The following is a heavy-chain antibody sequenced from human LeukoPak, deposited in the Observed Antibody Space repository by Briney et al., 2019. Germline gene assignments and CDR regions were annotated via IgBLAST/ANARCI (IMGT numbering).Heavy chain of an antibody. V-gene: IGHV3-7*02. CDR2: IKPDGSEK. D-gene: IGHD6-19*01. J-gene: IGHJ4*01. Sequence: GGSLRLSCEASGFIFSSYWMSWVRQAPGKGLEWVANIKPDGSEKYYVDSVKGRFTISRDSAKNSVYLQMNSLRAEDTAVYYCARQLSTSGYYWGYWGHGTLVSVSS. CDR1: GFIFSSYW. CDR3: ARQLSTSGYYWGY.